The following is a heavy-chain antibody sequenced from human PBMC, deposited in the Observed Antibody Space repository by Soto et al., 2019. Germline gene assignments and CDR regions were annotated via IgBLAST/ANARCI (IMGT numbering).Heavy chain of an antibody. CDR1: GFTFSSYS. D-gene: IGHD3-3*01. V-gene: IGHV3-21*01. CDR3: ATAQSEYYDFWSGYPVYYYYYYMDV. CDR2: ISSSSSYI. Sequence: GGSLRLSCAASGFTFSSYSMNWVRQAPGKGLEWVSSISSSSSYIYYADSVKGRFTISRDNAKNSLYLQMNSLRAEDTAVYYCATAQSEYYDFWSGYPVYYYYYYMDVWGKGTTVTVSS. J-gene: IGHJ6*03.